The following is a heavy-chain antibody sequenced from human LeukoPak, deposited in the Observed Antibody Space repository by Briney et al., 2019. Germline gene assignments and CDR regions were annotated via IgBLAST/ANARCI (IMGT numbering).Heavy chain of an antibody. Sequence: PGGSLRLSCAASGFTFSNAWMSWVRQAPGKGLEWVGRIKSKTDGGTTDYAAPVKGRFTISRDDSKNTLYLQMNSLKTEDTAVYYCTTESSFHYDFWSGRGRGFDPWGQGTLVTVSS. D-gene: IGHD3-3*01. CDR2: IKSKTDGGTT. V-gene: IGHV3-15*01. J-gene: IGHJ5*02. CDR1: GFTFSNAW. CDR3: TTESSFHYDFWSGRGRGFDP.